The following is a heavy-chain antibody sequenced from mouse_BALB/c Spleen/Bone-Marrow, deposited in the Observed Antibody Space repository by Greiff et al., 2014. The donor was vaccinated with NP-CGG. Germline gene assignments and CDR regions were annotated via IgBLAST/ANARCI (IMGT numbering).Heavy chain of an antibody. Sequence: VQLQQSGPELVKPGASVRISCKASGYTFTSYYIHWVKQRPGQGLEWIGWIYPGNVNTKYNEKFKGKATLTADKSSSTAYMQLSSLTPEDSAVYFCASYDGSYFDVWGAGTTVTVSS. CDR1: GYTFTSYY. D-gene: IGHD2-3*01. V-gene: IGHV1S56*01. CDR2: IYPGNVNT. CDR3: ASYDGSYFDV. J-gene: IGHJ1*01.